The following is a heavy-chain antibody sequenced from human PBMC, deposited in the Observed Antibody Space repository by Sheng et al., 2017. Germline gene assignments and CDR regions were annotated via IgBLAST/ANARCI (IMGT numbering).Heavy chain of an antibody. Sequence: EVQLVESGGGVVQPGGSRRDSRVQPLGLTLQWVRGCTGSGQAPGKGLEWVSGIKSDGIDTRYADSVMGRFTISRDNAKNTLHLQMNSLRADDTAVYHCVRLVYCDDGVCSDYWGQGTLVTVSP. CDR2: IKSDGIDT. D-gene: IGHD2-8*01. J-gene: IGHJ4*02. CDR3: VRLVYCDDGVCSDY. CDR1: GLTLQWVRG. V-gene: IGHV3-74*01.